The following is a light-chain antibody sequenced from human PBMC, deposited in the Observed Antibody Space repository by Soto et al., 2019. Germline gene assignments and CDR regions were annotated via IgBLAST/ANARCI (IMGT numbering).Light chain of an antibody. J-gene: IGKJ3*01. V-gene: IGKV1-5*01. CDR3: QQFHDWPMT. CDR1: QSISSW. Sequence: DIQMSQSPSTLSASVGDRVTITCRASQSISSWLAWYQQKPGKAPKLLIYDASSLESGVPSRFSGSGSGTEFTLTISSLQSEDFAVYYCQQFHDWPMTFGPGTKVDIK. CDR2: DAS.